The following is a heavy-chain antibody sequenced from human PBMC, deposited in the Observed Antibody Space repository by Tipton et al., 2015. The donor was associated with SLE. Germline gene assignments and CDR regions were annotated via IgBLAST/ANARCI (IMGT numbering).Heavy chain of an antibody. CDR2: INHSGST. D-gene: IGHD6-13*01. Sequence: TLSLTCTVSGGSISSGGYYWSWIRQPPGKGLEWIGEINHSGSTNYNPSLKSRVTISVDTSKNQFSLKLSSVTAADTAVYYCARGPLRVSIAADLDYWGQGTLVTVSS. CDR3: ARGPLRVSIAADLDY. V-gene: IGHV4-39*07. CDR1: GGSISSGGYY. J-gene: IGHJ4*02.